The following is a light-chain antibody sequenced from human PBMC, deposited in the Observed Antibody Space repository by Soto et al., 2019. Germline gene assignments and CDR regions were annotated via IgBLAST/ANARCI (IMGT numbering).Light chain of an antibody. CDR3: QQYGSSPLT. V-gene: IGKV3-20*01. J-gene: IGKJ4*01. Sequence: EIVLTQSPGTLSLSPGETATLSCRASQSVRSNYLAWYQQKPGQAPRFLIYDASSRATGIPDRFSGSGSGTDCTITISRLEPEDFAVYYCQQYGSSPLTFGGGTKVEIK. CDR1: QSVRSNY. CDR2: DAS.